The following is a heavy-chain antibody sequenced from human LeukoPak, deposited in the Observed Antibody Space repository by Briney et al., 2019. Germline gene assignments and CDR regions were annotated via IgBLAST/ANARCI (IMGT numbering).Heavy chain of an antibody. D-gene: IGHD6-19*01. Sequence: ASVKVSCKASGFTFTGYYMHWVRQAPGQGLEWMGWINPNSGGTNYAQKFQGRVTMTRDTSISTAYMELSRLRSDDTAVYYCARGIYSSGWYDGLAYWGQGTLVTVSS. V-gene: IGHV1-2*02. CDR1: GFTFTGYY. CDR2: INPNSGGT. J-gene: IGHJ4*02. CDR3: ARGIYSSGWYDGLAY.